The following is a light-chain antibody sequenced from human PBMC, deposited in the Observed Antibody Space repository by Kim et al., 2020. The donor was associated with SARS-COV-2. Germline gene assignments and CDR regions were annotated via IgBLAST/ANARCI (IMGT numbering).Light chain of an antibody. CDR3: HQYSNWPLS. J-gene: IGKJ4*01. Sequence: ASPGASTPLSRRACRSASSYLAWYQQRPGQPPRLLIYGASTRAYGIPARFSGSGSGTEFTLTISRLQSGDFAVYYCHQYSNWPLSFGGGTKVEIK. CDR1: RSASSY. CDR2: GAS. V-gene: IGKV3D-15*01.